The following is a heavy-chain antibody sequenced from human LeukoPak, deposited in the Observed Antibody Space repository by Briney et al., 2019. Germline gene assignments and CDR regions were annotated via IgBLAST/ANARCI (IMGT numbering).Heavy chain of an antibody. CDR3: AKGKVTAFLDWFDP. J-gene: IGHJ5*02. CDR1: GFTFSTYA. Sequence: GGSLRLSCAASGFTFSTYAMSWVRQAPGKGLEWVSAISATGGTTYYADSVKGRFTISRDNSKNTLYLQLNSLRTEDTAIYYCAKGKVTAFLDWFDPWGQGTLVTVSS. CDR2: ISATGGTT. V-gene: IGHV3-23*01. D-gene: IGHD2-21*02.